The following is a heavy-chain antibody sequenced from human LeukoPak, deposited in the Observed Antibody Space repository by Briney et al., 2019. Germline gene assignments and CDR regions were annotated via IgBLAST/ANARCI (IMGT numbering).Heavy chain of an antibody. V-gene: IGHV3-48*04. D-gene: IGHD4-17*01. CDR1: GFTFSSYG. CDR2: ISSSGSTI. CDR3: ARRPKSSVPLFDP. Sequence: GGSLRLSCAASGFTFSSYGMHWVRQAPGKWLEWVPYISSSGSTIYCADSVKGRFTISRDNAKNSLYLQMNSLRAEDTAVYYCARRPKSSVPLFDPWGQGTLVTVSS. J-gene: IGHJ5*02.